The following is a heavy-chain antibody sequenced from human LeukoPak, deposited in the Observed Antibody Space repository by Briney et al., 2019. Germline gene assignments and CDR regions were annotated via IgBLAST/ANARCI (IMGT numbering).Heavy chain of an antibody. CDR3: AKDRVLRSYRVSFDY. CDR2: ISYDGSNK. V-gene: IGHV3-30*18. D-gene: IGHD1-26*01. CDR1: GFTFSSYG. Sequence: GRSLRLSCAASGFTFSSYGMHWVRQAPGKGLEWVAVISYDGSNKYYADSVKGRFTISRDNSKNTLYLQMNSLRAEDTAVYYCAKDRVLRSYRVSFDYWGQGTLVTVSS. J-gene: IGHJ4*02.